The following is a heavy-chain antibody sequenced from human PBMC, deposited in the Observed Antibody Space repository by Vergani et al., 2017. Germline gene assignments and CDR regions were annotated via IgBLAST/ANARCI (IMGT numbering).Heavy chain of an antibody. J-gene: IGHJ6*02. Sequence: QVQLVQSGAEVKKPGASVKVSCKASGYTFTSYGISWVRQAPGQGLEWMGWISAYNGNTNYAQKLQGRVTMTTDTSTSTAYMELTSLRSQDTAVYYCARDPRGYGGDPEYYFYGMDVWGQGTTVTVSS. D-gene: IGHD2-21*02. CDR3: ARDPRGYGGDPEYYFYGMDV. CDR2: ISAYNGNT. V-gene: IGHV1-18*01. CDR1: GYTFTSYG.